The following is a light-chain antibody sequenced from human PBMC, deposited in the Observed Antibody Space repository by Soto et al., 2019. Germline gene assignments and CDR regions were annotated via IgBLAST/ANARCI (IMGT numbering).Light chain of an antibody. CDR3: TSYTSSTTLDV. CDR1: SSDVGGYNY. Sequence: QSLLTQPASVSGSPGQSITIACAGTSSDVGGYNYVSWYQQHPGKAPKLMIYEVSNRPSGVSNRFSGSKSGHTASLTISGLQSEDEADYFCTSYTSSTTLDVSGTGTKVTVL. V-gene: IGLV2-14*01. CDR2: EVS. J-gene: IGLJ1*01.